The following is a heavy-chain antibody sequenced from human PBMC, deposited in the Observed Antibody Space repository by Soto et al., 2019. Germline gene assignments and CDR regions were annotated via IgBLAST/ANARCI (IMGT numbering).Heavy chain of an antibody. Sequence: EVQLVESGGGLVQPGGSLRLSCVPSGFTFNSHWMHWVRQAPGKGLVWVSRINGDGSSTSYADSVRGRFTISRDNAKNTLYLQMNSLRAEDTAVYYCARDPRDGYHSPPDYWCQGTLVTVSS. CDR2: INGDGSST. CDR1: GFTFNSHW. J-gene: IGHJ4*02. V-gene: IGHV3-74*01. CDR3: ARDPRDGYHSPPDY. D-gene: IGHD5-12*01.